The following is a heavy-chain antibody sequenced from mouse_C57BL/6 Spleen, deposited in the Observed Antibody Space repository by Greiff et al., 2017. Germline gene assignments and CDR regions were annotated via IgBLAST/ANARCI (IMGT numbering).Heavy chain of an antibody. J-gene: IGHJ2*02. V-gene: IGHV5-17*01. CDR1: GFTFSVYG. CDR3: AGGTRYFDY. D-gene: IGHD4-1*01. CDR2: ISSGSSTI. Sequence: VQLVESGGGLVKPVGSLKLSCAASGFTFSVYGMHWVRQAPEKGLEWVAYISSGSSTIYYADTVKGRFTISRDNAKNTLFLQMTSLRSEDTAMYYCAGGTRYFDYWSQGTSLTVCS.